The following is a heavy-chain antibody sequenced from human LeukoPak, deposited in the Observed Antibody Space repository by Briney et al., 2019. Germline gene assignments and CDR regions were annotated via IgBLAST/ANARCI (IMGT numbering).Heavy chain of an antibody. CDR1: GYTFTIYD. CDR2: MNPNSGNT. J-gene: IGHJ6*02. D-gene: IGHD3-3*01. CDR3: ARARLETYYDFWSGYYPFGMDV. V-gene: IGHV1-8*01. Sequence: ASVKVSCKASGYTFTIYDINWVRQATGQGLEWMGWMNPNSGNTGYAQKFQGRVTMTRNTSISTAYMELSSLRSEDTAVYYCARARLETYYDFWSGYYPFGMDVWGQGTTVTVSS.